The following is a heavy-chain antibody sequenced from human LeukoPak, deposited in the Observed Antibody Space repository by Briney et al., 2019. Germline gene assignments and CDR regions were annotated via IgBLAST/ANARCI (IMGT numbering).Heavy chain of an antibody. V-gene: IGHV4-30-4*07. D-gene: IGHD2-2*01. J-gene: IGHJ5*02. CDR3: ARVGYCSSTSCYLSKNWFDP. CDR2: IYYSGST. CDR1: GGSISSGGYS. Sequence: SETLSLTCAVSGGSISSGGYSWRWIRQPPGKGLEWIGYIYYSGSTYYNPSLKSRVTISVDTSKNQFSLKLSSVTAADTAVYYCARVGYCSSTSCYLSKNWFDPWGQGTLVTVSS.